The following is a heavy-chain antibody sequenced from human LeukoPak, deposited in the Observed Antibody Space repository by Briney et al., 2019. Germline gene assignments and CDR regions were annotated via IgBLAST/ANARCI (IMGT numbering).Heavy chain of an antibody. CDR2: IYYSGST. D-gene: IGHD3-9*01. CDR1: GGSISSSSYY. V-gene: IGHV4-39*07. Sequence: SETLSLTCTVSGGSISSSSYYWGWIRQPPGKGLEWIGSIYYSGSTYYNPSLKSRVTISVDTSENQFSLKLSSVTAADTAVYYCARMTLDILTGYYFDYWGQGTLVTVSS. J-gene: IGHJ4*02. CDR3: ARMTLDILTGYYFDY.